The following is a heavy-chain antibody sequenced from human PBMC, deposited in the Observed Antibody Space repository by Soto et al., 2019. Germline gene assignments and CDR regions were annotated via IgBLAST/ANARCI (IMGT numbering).Heavy chain of an antibody. CDR2: IISDTART. CDR1: GFPFGRSA. D-gene: IGHD2-15*01. CDR3: ATQDCSGAACSPPG. J-gene: IGHJ4*02. Sequence: EVQLLESGGGLVQPGGSLRLSCAASGFPFGRSAMSWVRQAPGMGLEWVSTIISDTARTHYADSVKGRFTISRDSSKNTMFLQMNSLSAADTAVYSCATQDCSGAACSPPGWGQGTLVTVSS. V-gene: IGHV3-23*01.